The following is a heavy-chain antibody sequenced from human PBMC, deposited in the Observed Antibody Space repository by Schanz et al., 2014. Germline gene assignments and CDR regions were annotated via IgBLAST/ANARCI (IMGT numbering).Heavy chain of an antibody. D-gene: IGHD5-12*01. CDR2: INPSGGST. J-gene: IGHJ4*02. Sequence: QVQLVQSGAELKKPGASVKVSCKTSGYTFTNYYMHWVRQAPGQGLEWMGIINPSGGSTNYAQKFQGRVTFTADKSTSTAFLEVNSLRSEDTAVYYCARTGYDPSLTHWGQGTLVTVSS. CDR3: ARTGYDPSLTH. V-gene: IGHV1-46*03. CDR1: GYTFTNYY.